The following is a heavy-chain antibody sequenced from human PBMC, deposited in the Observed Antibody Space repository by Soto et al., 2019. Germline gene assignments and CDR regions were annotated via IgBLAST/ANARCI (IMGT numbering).Heavy chain of an antibody. Sequence: PSETLSLTCAVYGGSFSGYYWSWIRQPPGKGLEWIGEINHSGSTNYNPSLKSRVTISVDTSKNQFSLKLSSVTAADTAVYYCARGFLDGITMVGGVIAKRYYFDYWGQGTLVTVSS. D-gene: IGHD3-10*01. J-gene: IGHJ4*02. CDR2: INHSGST. V-gene: IGHV4-34*01. CDR3: ARGFLDGITMVGGVIAKRYYFDY. CDR1: GGSFSGYY.